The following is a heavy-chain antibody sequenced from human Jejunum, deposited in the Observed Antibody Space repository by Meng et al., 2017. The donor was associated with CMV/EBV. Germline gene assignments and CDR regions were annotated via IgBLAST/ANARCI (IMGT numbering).Heavy chain of an antibody. J-gene: IGHJ4*02. CDR3: AKTESTSALRPFDS. D-gene: IGHD1-26*01. V-gene: IGHV1-69*02. Sequence: GGSFSRSSINWVRQAPGQGLEWMGRIIPIVDRADYAQTFQGRVTITADKSTSTAYMELRSLRSEDTAVYYCAKTESTSALRPFDSWGQGTVVTVSS. CDR1: GGSFSRSS. CDR2: IIPIVDRA.